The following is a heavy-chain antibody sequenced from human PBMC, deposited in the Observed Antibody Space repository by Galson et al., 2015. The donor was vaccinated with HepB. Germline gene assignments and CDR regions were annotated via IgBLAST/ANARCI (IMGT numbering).Heavy chain of an antibody. Sequence: LRLSWAASGFTFSDSYMSWLRQAPGQGLEWVSYISGRGSYTNYGDSVKGRFSISRDNAKSSLFLRMNRLRAEDTVVYYCARDRGIDYYALHDAFDIWGQGTMVTVSS. D-gene: IGHD3-10*01. CDR3: ARDRGIDYYALHDAFDI. CDR1: GFTFSDSY. V-gene: IGHV3-11*06. J-gene: IGHJ3*02. CDR2: ISGRGSYT.